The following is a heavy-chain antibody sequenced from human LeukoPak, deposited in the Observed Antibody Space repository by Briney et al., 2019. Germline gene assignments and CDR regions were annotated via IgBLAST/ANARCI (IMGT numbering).Heavy chain of an antibody. D-gene: IGHD3-10*01. Sequence: SETLSLTCTVSGGSISSYYWSWIRQPPGKGLEWIGYIYYSGSTNYNLSLKSRVTISVDTSKNQFSLKLSSVTAADTAVYYCARIVRYYGSGTPYYFDYWGQGTLVTVSS. CDR3: ARIVRYYGSGTPYYFDY. J-gene: IGHJ4*02. CDR2: IYYSGST. V-gene: IGHV4-59*08. CDR1: GGSISSYY.